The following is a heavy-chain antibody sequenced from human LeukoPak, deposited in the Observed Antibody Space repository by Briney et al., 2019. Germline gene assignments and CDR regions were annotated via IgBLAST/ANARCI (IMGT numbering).Heavy chain of an antibody. CDR1: GFTFSSYG. V-gene: IGHV3-30*03. J-gene: IGHJ4*02. D-gene: IGHD1-26*01. Sequence: PGGSLRLSCAASGFTFSSYGMHWVRQAPGKGLEWVAVISYDGSNKYYADSVKGRFTISGDNSKNTLYLQMNSLRAEDTAVYYCARVIFGSYAIDYWGQGTLVTVSS. CDR2: ISYDGSNK. CDR3: ARVIFGSYAIDY.